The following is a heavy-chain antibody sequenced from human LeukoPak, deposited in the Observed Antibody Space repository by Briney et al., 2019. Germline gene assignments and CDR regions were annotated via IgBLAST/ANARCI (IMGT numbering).Heavy chain of an antibody. J-gene: IGHJ4*02. D-gene: IGHD4-11*01. Sequence: GGSLRLSCAASGFTFSSYSMNWVRQAPGKGLEWVSSISSSSRYIYYADSVKGRLTISRDDAKNSLYLQMNSLRAEDTAVYYCARDLFPSTTAYFDYWGQGTLVTVSS. CDR1: GFTFSSYS. CDR3: ARDLFPSTTAYFDY. CDR2: ISSSSRYI. V-gene: IGHV3-21*01.